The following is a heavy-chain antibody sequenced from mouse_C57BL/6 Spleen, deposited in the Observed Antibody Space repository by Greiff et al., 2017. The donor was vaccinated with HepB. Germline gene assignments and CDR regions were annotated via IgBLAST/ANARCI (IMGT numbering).Heavy chain of an antibody. CDR1: GFTFSDYG. J-gene: IGHJ3*01. V-gene: IGHV5-17*01. D-gene: IGHD1-1*02. CDR2: ISSGSSTI. CDR3: ARSLWSTPWGFAY. Sequence: EVKLMESGGGLVKPGGSLKLSCAASGFTFSDYGMHWVRQAPEKGLEWVAYISSGSSTIYYADTVKGRFTISRDNAKNTLFLQMTSLRSEDTAMYYCARSLWSTPWGFAYWGQGTLVTVSA.